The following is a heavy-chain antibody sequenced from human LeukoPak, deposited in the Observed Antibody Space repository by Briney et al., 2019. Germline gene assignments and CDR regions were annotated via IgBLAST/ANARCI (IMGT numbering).Heavy chain of an antibody. CDR1: GFTFSSYS. V-gene: IGHV3-21*01. Sequence: GGSLRLSCAASGFTFSSYSMNWVRQAPGKGLEWVSSISSSSSYIYYADSVKGRFTISRDNSKNTLYLQMNSLRAEDTAVYYCARDFSGGNYYYYYGMDVWGQGTTVTVSS. J-gene: IGHJ6*02. CDR3: ARDFSGGNYYYYYGMDV. CDR2: ISSSSSYI. D-gene: IGHD4-23*01.